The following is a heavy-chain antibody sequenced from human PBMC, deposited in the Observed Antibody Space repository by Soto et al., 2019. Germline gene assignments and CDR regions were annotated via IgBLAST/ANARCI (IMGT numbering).Heavy chain of an antibody. Sequence: GGSLRLSCAASGFTFSSYGMHWVRQAPGKGLEWVAVISYDGSNKYYADSVKGRFTISRDNSKNTLYLQMNSLRAEDTAVYYCAKDYSGYDPSVLSAWGQGTLVTVSS. J-gene: IGHJ5*02. CDR1: GFTFSSYG. CDR2: ISYDGSNK. D-gene: IGHD5-12*01. CDR3: AKDYSGYDPSVLSA. V-gene: IGHV3-30*18.